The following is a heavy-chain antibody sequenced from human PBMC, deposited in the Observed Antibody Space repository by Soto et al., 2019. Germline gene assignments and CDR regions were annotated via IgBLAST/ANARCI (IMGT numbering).Heavy chain of an antibody. J-gene: IGHJ4*02. CDR3: VKEFGSSDY. Sequence: GGSLRLSCAASGFTFSTYAMSWVRQAPGKGLEWVSAIRGSGDPTYHADSVKGRFTISRDNSKSTLYLQMNSLRVDDTAVYYCVKEFGSSDYWGQGTLVTVSS. CDR2: IRGSGDPT. D-gene: IGHD3-10*01. V-gene: IGHV3-23*01. CDR1: GFTFSTYA.